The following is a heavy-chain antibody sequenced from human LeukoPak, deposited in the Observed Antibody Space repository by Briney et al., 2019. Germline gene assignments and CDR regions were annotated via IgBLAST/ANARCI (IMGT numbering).Heavy chain of an antibody. V-gene: IGHV4-34*01. D-gene: IGHD1-26*01. CDR2: INHSGST. CDR3: ATAGYRYSGSFSFDY. J-gene: IGHJ4*02. CDR1: GGSFSGYY. Sequence: SETLSLTCAVYGGSFSGYYWSWIRQPPGKGLEWMGEINHSGSTNYNPSLKSRVTISVDTSKNQFSLKLSSVTAADTAVYYCATAGYRYSGSFSFDYWGQGTLLTVSS.